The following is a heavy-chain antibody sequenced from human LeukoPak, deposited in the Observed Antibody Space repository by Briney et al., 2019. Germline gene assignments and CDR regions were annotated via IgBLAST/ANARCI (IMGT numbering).Heavy chain of an antibody. CDR1: GFTFSSYA. Sequence: GGSLRLSCAASGFTFSSYAMSWVRQAPGKGLEWVSAISGSDGTTYYADSVKGRFTISRDNSKNTLYLQMNSLRAEDTAVYYCAKDPAYYYGSSAYYYFDYWGQGTLVTASS. CDR3: AKDPAYYYGSSAYYYFDY. J-gene: IGHJ4*02. CDR2: ISGSDGTT. V-gene: IGHV3-23*01. D-gene: IGHD3-22*01.